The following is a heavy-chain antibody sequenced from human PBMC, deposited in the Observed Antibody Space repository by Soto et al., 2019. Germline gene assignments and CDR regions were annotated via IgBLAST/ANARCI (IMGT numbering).Heavy chain of an antibody. V-gene: IGHV3-23*01. J-gene: IGHJ5*02. CDR2: ISGAGGNT. Sequence: GGSLRLSCAAAGFTFSTYCMSWVRQTPGKGLEWVSVISGAGGNTYYADSVKGRFTVSRDNSKKMLYLEMNSLRVEDTAIYYCAKDPVPQLLPSWWFDPWGQGTRVTVSS. CDR1: GFTFSTYC. CDR3: AKDPVPQLLPSWWFDP. D-gene: IGHD2-2*01.